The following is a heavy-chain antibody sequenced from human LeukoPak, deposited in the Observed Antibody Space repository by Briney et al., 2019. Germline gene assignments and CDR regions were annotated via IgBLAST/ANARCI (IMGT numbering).Heavy chain of an antibody. J-gene: IGHJ3*02. V-gene: IGHV3-23*01. D-gene: IGHD6-13*01. CDR2: ISGSGGST. Sequence: GGSLRLSCAASGFTFSSYGISWVRQAPGKGLEWVSDISGSGGSTYYADSVKGRFTISRDNSKSTLYLQMNSLRAEDTAVYYCAKEHGGSSWYEDAFDIWGQGTMVTVSS. CDR3: AKEHGGSSWYEDAFDI. CDR1: GFTFSSYG.